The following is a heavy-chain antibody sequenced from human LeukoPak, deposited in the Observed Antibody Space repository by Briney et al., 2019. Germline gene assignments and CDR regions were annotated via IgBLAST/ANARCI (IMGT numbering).Heavy chain of an antibody. CDR3: TTEHFDWLLSEFDY. J-gene: IGHJ4*02. D-gene: IGHD3-9*01. V-gene: IGHV3-15*01. CDR1: GFTFSNAW. Sequence: PGGSLRLSCAASGFTFSNAWMSWVRQAPGKGLEWVGRIKSKTDGGTTDYAAPVKGRFTISRDDSKNTLYLQMNSLKTEDTAVYYCTTEHFDWLLSEFDYWGQGTLVTVSS. CDR2: IKSKTDGGTT.